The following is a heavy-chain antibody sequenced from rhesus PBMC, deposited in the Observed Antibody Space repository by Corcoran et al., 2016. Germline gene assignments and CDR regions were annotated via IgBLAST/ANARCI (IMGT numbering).Heavy chain of an antibody. CDR3: AKESIAAAAYYYGLDS. CDR1: GYSFTSYW. D-gene: IGHD6-25*01. J-gene: IGHJ6*01. Sequence: EVQLVQSGAEVKRPGESLKISCKTSGYSFTSYWISWVRQMPGKGLEWMGAIDPSDSDTIYSPSFQGQVTISADKSISTAYLQWSSLKASDTATYYCAKESIAAAAYYYGLDSWGQGVVVTVSS. CDR2: IDPSDSDT. V-gene: IGHV5-2*01.